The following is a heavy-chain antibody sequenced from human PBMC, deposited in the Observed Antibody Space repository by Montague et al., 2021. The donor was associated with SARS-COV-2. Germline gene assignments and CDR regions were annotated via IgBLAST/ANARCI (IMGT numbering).Heavy chain of an antibody. D-gene: IGHD4-17*01. CDR1: GFSLSTSGMC. V-gene: IGHV2-70*01. CDR2: IDWDDDK. CDR3: ARMTTVTYPYYYYYGMDV. Sequence: PALVKPTQTLTLTCTFSGFSLSTSGMCVSWIRQPPGKALEWLALIDWDDDKYYSTSLKTRLTISKDTSKNQVVLTMTNMDPVETATYYCARMTTVTYPYYYYYGMDVWGQGTTVTVSS. J-gene: IGHJ6*02.